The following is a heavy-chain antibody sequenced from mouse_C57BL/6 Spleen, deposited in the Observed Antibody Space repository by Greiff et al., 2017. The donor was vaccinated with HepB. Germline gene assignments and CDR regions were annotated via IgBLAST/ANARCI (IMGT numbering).Heavy chain of an antibody. D-gene: IGHD1-1*01. CDR2: IDPENGDT. J-gene: IGHJ1*03. Sequence: LQESGAELVRPGASVKLSCTASGFNIKDDYMHWVKQRPEQGLEWIGWIDPENGDTEYASKFQGKATITADTSSNTAYLQLSSLTSEDTAVYYCTKSDTTVVGYFDVWGTGTTVTVSS. CDR1: GFNIKDDY. V-gene: IGHV14-4*01. CDR3: TKSDTTVVGYFDV.